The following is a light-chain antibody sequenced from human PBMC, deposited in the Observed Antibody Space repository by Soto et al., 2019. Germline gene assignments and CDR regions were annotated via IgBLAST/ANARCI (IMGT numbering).Light chain of an antibody. V-gene: IGKV2-28*01. CDR2: FGS. J-gene: IGKJ1*01. CDR3: MQALQLPWT. CDR1: QSLLHSNGKNY. Sequence: DIVMTQSPLPLSVTPGEPASISCRSSQSLLHSNGKNYLDWYLQKPGQSPQLLIYFGSDRASGVPARFSGSGSGTDFTLQISRVEAEDVGVDFCMQALQLPWTFGQGTKVEIK.